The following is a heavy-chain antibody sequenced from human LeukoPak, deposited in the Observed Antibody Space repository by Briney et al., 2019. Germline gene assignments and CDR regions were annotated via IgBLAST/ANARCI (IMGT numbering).Heavy chain of an antibody. Sequence: SETLSLTCAVYGGSFSGYYWSWIRQAPGKGLEWVGGINHSGSTNYNPSLKSRVTILVSKSKNQFSLTLMSVTGADPAVYYWWRSRGITGTTGYYYDYYMDVWGKGTTVTVSS. CDR2: INHSGST. V-gene: IGHV4-34*03. J-gene: IGHJ6*03. CDR3: WRSRGITGTTGYYYDYYMDV. D-gene: IGHD1-20*01. CDR1: GGSFSGYY.